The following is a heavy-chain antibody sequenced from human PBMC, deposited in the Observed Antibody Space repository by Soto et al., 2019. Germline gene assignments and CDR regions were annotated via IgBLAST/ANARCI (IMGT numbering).Heavy chain of an antibody. V-gene: IGHV1-2*04. Sequence: QVQLVQSGAEVKKPGASVKVSCKASGYTFTGYYMHWVRQAPGQGLEWMGWINPNSGGTNYAQKFQGWVTMTRDTSISTAYMELSRLRSDDTAVYYCARTRVVIAQEHYYCYGMDVWGQGTTVTVSS. D-gene: IGHD3-22*01. CDR1: GYTFTGYY. CDR3: ARTRVVIAQEHYYCYGMDV. CDR2: INPNSGGT. J-gene: IGHJ6*02.